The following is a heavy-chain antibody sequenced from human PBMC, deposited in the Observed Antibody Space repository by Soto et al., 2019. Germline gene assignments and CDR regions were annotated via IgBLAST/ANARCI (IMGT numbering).Heavy chain of an antibody. J-gene: IGHJ4*02. Sequence: SGRTLVNPTQTLTLTCTFSGFSLSTSGVGVGWIRQPPGKALEWLALIYWNDDKRYSPSLKSRLTITKDTSKTQVVLTMTNMDPVDTATYYCAHFVSGSYFFDYWGQGTLVTVAS. CDR1: GFSLSTSGVG. D-gene: IGHD1-26*01. V-gene: IGHV2-5*01. CDR3: AHFVSGSYFFDY. CDR2: IYWNDDK.